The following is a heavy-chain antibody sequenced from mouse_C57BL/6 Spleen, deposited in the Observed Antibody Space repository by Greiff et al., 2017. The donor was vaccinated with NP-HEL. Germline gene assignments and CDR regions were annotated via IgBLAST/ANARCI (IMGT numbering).Heavy chain of an antibody. CDR3: AAYYSNYGGFAY. J-gene: IGHJ3*01. CDR2: IYPRSGNT. V-gene: IGHV1-81*01. CDR1: GYTFTSYG. D-gene: IGHD2-5*01. Sequence: QVQLQQSGAELARPGASVKLSCKASGYTFTSYGISWVKQRPGQGLEWIGEIYPRSGNTYYNEKFKGKATLTADKSSSTAYMELRSLTSEDSAVYFCAAYYSNYGGFAYWGQGTLVTVSA.